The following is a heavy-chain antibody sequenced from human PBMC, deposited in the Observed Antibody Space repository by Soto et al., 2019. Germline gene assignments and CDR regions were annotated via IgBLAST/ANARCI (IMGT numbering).Heavy chain of an antibody. CDR2: IVVGSGNT. J-gene: IGHJ6*02. V-gene: IGHV1-58*01. D-gene: IGHD6-13*01. Sequence: SVKVSCKASGFTFTSSAVQWVRQARGQRLEWIGWIVVGSGNTNYAQKFQERVTITRDMSTSTAYMELSSLRSEDTAVFYCAADYYSSSWTYYYYGMDVWGQGTTVTVSS. CDR1: GFTFTSSA. CDR3: AADYYSSSWTYYYYGMDV.